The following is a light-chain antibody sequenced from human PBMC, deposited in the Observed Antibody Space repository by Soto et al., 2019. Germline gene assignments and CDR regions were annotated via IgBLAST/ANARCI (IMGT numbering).Light chain of an antibody. CDR1: QSVSGSY. Sequence: EIVLTQSPGTLSLSPGERATLSCRASQSVSGSYLAWYQQKPGQAPRLLIYGASSRATGIPDRFSGSGSGTGLTLTISRLEPEDFAVYYCQQYGSSPFPFGPGTKVDL. J-gene: IGKJ3*01. CDR2: GAS. CDR3: QQYGSSPFP. V-gene: IGKV3-20*01.